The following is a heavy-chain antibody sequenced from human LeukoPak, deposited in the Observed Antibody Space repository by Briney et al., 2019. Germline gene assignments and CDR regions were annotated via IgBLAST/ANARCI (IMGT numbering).Heavy chain of an antibody. V-gene: IGHV3-21*01. CDR3: ARDPPLGSCSTISCPHLDY. J-gene: IGHJ4*02. D-gene: IGHD2-2*01. CDR1: GFTFSRYS. Sequence: PGGSLRLSCAASGFTFSRYSMNWVRQAPGKGLEWVSSINSSSSFIYYADSVKGRFTISRDNAKNPLYLQMNSLRAEDTAVYYCARDPPLGSCSTISCPHLDYWGPGTLVTVSS. CDR2: INSSSSFI.